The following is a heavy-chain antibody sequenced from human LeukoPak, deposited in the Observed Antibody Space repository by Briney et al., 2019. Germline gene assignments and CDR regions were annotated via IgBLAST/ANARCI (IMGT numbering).Heavy chain of an antibody. D-gene: IGHD5-24*01. CDR2: ISGDGSVT. CDR3: ARDPLAEKFFDT. CDR1: GFTFSRYW. J-gene: IGHJ5*02. V-gene: IGHV3-74*01. Sequence: PGGSLRLSCAASGFTFSRYWMHWVRQGPGKGPEWVSRISGDGSVTNYAGSVKGRFTISRDNAKNTLSLQMNSLRAEDTAVYYCARDPLAEKFFDTWGQGTLVTVSA.